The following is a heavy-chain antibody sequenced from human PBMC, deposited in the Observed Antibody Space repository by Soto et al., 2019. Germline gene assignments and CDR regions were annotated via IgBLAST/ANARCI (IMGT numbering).Heavy chain of an antibody. V-gene: IGHV4-34*01. Sequence: PSETLSLTCAVYGGSFSGYYWSWIRQPPGKGLEWIGEINHSGSTNYNPSLKSRVTISVDTSKNQFSLKLSSVTAADTAVYYCARDRGDFWSGYRPPRYYYGMDVWGQGTTVTVSS. CDR3: ARDRGDFWSGYRPPRYYYGMDV. D-gene: IGHD3-3*01. CDR1: GGSFSGYY. CDR2: INHSGST. J-gene: IGHJ6*02.